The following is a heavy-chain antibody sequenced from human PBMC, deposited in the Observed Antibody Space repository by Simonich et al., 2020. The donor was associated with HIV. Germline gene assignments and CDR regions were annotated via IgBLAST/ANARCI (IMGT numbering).Heavy chain of an antibody. Sequence: QVQLVESGGGVVQPGRSLRLSCAASGFTFSSYAMHWVRQAPGKGLGWVAVISYDGSNKNYADSVKGRFTISRDNSKNTLDLQMNSLRAEDTAVYYCASGGSISSVWADDYWGQGTLVTVSS. J-gene: IGHJ4*02. D-gene: IGHD3-16*01. CDR2: ISYDGSNK. CDR3: ASGGSISSVWADDY. V-gene: IGHV3-30*07. CDR1: GFTFSSYA.